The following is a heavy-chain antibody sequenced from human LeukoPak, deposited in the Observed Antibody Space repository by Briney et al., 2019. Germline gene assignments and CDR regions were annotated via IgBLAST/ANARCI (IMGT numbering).Heavy chain of an antibody. J-gene: IGHJ4*02. V-gene: IGHV4-34*01. CDR2: INHSGST. D-gene: IGHD3-9*01. CDR3: ARVAGLRYFDWLFTQYYFDY. Sequence: SETLSLTCAVYGGFFSGYYWSWLRQPPGKGLEWIGEINHSGSTNYNPSLKSRVTISVDTSKNQFSLKLSSVTAADTAVYYCARVAGLRYFDWLFTQYYFDYWGQGTLVTVSS. CDR1: GGFFSGYY.